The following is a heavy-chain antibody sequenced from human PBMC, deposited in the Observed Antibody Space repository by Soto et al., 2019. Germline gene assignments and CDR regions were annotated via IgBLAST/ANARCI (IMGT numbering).Heavy chain of an antibody. CDR1: GLTFRNFG. CDR2: ISRDGSTT. V-gene: IGHV3-74*01. J-gene: IGHJ4*02. D-gene: IGHD2-21*02. CDR3: AVDCCFGV. Sequence: VVPHRLRWTAAGLTFRNFGVHWVRQPPGKGLVWVSRISRDGSTTRYADSVKGRFTISRDNAKNTLYLQMNSLSAEDRAVYYCAVDCCFGVWAQGTLVTGSS.